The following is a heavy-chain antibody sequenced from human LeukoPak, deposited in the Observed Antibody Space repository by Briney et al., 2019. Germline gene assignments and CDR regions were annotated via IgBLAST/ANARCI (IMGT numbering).Heavy chain of an antibody. CDR1: GGSISSHY. Sequence: PSETLSLTCTVSGGSISSHYWSWIRQPPGKGLEWIGYIYYSGSTNYNPSLKSRVTISVDTSKNQFSLKLSSVTAADTAVYYCARVSYDILTGYYSTYFDYWGQGTLVTVSS. CDR2: IYYSGST. V-gene: IGHV4-59*11. J-gene: IGHJ4*02. CDR3: ARVSYDILTGYYSTYFDY. D-gene: IGHD3-9*01.